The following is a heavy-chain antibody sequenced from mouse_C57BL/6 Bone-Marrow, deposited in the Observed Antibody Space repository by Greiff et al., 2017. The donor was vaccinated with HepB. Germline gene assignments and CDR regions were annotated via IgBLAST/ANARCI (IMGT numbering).Heavy chain of an antibody. CDR2: IRLKSDNYAT. D-gene: IGHD1-1*01. CDR3: TGPYYYGSRDSVDY. CDR1: GFTFSNYW. Sequence: EVQLVESGGGLVQPGGSMKLSCVASGFTFSNYWMNWVRQSPEKGLEWVAQIRLKSDNYATHYAESVKGRFTISRDDSKSSVYLQMNNLRAEDTGIYYCTGPYYYGSRDSVDYWGQGTTLTVSS. J-gene: IGHJ2*01. V-gene: IGHV6-3*01.